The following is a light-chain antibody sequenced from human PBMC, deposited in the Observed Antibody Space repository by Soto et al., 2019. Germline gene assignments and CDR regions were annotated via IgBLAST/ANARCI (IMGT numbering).Light chain of an antibody. Sequence: IRVLRSALSLSESAGDRVTIPCRASESVXSYLNWYQQKPGKAPHVRXYAASSWHSGVPSRLSGSGSATDFTLTISSLQPEDFATYYFQQSYSTSRTFGQGTKVDI. CDR1: ESVXSY. V-gene: IGKV1-39*01. J-gene: IGKJ1*01. CDR2: AAS. CDR3: QQSYSTSRT.